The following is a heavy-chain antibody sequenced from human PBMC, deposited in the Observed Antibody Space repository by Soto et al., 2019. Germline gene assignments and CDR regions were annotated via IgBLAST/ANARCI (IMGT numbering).Heavy chain of an antibody. V-gene: IGHV4-30-4*01. J-gene: IGHJ4*02. D-gene: IGHD4-17*01. CDR2: IYYHGYT. Sequence: QVQLQESGPGLVKPSQPLSLTCTVSGDSFSSADYKWSWIRQPPGKGLEWIGYIYYHGYTYNNPSLKSRLTMSVDTSKNQFFLKLSSVTAADTAVYYCARSRDYVAFDYWGQRTLVTVS. CDR1: GDSFSSADYK. CDR3: ARSRDYVAFDY.